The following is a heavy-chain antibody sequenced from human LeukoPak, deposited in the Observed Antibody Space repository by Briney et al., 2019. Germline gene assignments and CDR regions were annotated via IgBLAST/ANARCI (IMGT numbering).Heavy chain of an antibody. Sequence: GGSLRLSCAAPGFTFNDYGMSWVRQAPGKGLEWVSGINGNGGRTGYADSMKGRFIISRDNAKNSLYLQVNSLRAEDTALYYCARNFGGGDSSGPYYWGQGTLVTVCS. V-gene: IGHV3-20*04. CDR1: GFTFNDYG. CDR2: INGNGGRT. D-gene: IGHD3-22*01. CDR3: ARNFGGGDSSGPYY. J-gene: IGHJ4*02.